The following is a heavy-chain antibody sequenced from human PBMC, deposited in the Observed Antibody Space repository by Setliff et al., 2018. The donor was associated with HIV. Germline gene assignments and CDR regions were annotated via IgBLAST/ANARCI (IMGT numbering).Heavy chain of an antibody. V-gene: IGHV1-69*13. D-gene: IGHD2-2*01. Sequence: SVKVSCKASGDTFSSYAISWVRQAPGQGLEWMGRIIPIFGTTNYAQKFQGRVTFTADESTNTAFMELSSLRFEDTAVYYCARLPSAAMWGGGAFDIWGQGTMVTVSS. CDR3: ARLPSAAMWGGGAFDI. J-gene: IGHJ3*02. CDR2: IIPIFGTT. CDR1: GDTFSSYA.